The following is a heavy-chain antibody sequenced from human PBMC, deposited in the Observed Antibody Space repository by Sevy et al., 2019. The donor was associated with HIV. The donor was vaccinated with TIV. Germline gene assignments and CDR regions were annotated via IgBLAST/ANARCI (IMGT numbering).Heavy chain of an antibody. D-gene: IGHD3-16*01. J-gene: IGHJ6*02. CDR2: INPNSGGT. Sequence: ASVKVSCKASGYTFTDYFMRWVRQAPGQGLEWMGWINPNSGGTNYAQKFQGRVTMTRDTSITTAYMELSRMRSDDTAVYYCARQSAYHVYGMDVWGQGTTVTVSS. CDR3: ARQSAYHVYGMDV. V-gene: IGHV1-2*02. CDR1: GYTFTDYF.